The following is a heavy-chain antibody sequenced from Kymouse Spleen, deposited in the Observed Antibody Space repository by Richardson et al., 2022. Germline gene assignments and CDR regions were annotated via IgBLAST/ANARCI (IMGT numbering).Heavy chain of an antibody. D-gene: IGHD3-10*01. Sequence: QVQLVQSGAEVKKPGASVKVSCKASGYTFTSYAMHWVRQAPGQRLEWMGWINAGNGNTKYSQKFQGRVTITRDTSASTAYMELSSLRSEDTAVYYCARDRITMVRGVIPYYYYYGMDVWGQGTTVTVSS. V-gene: IGHV1-3*01. CDR3: ARDRITMVRGVIPYYYYYGMDV. J-gene: IGHJ6*02. CDR2: INAGNGNT. CDR1: GYTFTSYA.